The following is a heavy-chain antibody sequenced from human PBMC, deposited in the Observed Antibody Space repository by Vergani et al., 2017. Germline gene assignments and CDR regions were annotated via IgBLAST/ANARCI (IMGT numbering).Heavy chain of an antibody. Sequence: EVQLLESGGGLVQPGGSLRLSCAASGFTFSSYAMSWVRQAPGKGLEWVSAISGSGGSTYYADSVKGRFTISRDNSKNTLYLQMNSLRAEDTAVYYGARESWLPELNFDYWGQGTLVTVSS. CDR3: ARESWLPELNFDY. D-gene: IGHD5-24*01. J-gene: IGHJ4*02. V-gene: IGHV3-23*01. CDR2: ISGSGGST. CDR1: GFTFSSYA.